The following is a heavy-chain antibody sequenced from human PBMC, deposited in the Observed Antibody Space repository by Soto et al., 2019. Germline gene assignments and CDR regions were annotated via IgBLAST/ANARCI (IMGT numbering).Heavy chain of an antibody. CDR1: GFSLSTSGVG. CDR2: IYWDDDK. V-gene: IGHV2-5*02. CDR3: AHHATLNPLDY. Sequence: QITLKESGPTLVKPTQTLTLTCTFSGFSLSTSGVGVGWIRQPQGKALEWLALIYWDDDKRYSPSLKSRLTITKGNSKHQVFLTMTNMDPVDTATYYCAHHATLNPLDYWGQGTLVTVSS. J-gene: IGHJ4*02.